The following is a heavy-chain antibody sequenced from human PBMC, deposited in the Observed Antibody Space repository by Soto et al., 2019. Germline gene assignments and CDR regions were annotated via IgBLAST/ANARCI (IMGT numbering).Heavy chain of an antibody. Sequence: SETLSLTCPVSGCSISSSSYSWGWIRQPPGKGLEWIGSIYYSGSTYYNPSLKSRVTISVHTSKNQFSLKLSSVTAADTAVYYCASLRFLEWLSPHYYGMDVWGQGTTVTVS. V-gene: IGHV4-39*01. CDR2: IYYSGST. D-gene: IGHD3-3*01. CDR3: ASLRFLEWLSPHYYGMDV. J-gene: IGHJ6*02. CDR1: GCSISSSSYS.